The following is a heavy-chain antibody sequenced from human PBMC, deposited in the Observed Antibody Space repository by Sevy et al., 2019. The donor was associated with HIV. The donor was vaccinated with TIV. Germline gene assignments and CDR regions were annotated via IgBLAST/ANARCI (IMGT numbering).Heavy chain of an antibody. CDR1: GFTFSSYS. CDR2: ISSSSSTI. CDR3: ARDRRGFGGNYAFDI. D-gene: IGHD2-21*02. Sequence: GGSLRLSCATSGFTFSSYSMNWVRQAPGKGLEWVSYISSSSSTIYYADSVKGRFTISRGNAKNSLYLQMNSLRAEDTAVYYCARDRRGFGGNYAFDIWGQGTMVTVSS. V-gene: IGHV3-48*01. J-gene: IGHJ3*02.